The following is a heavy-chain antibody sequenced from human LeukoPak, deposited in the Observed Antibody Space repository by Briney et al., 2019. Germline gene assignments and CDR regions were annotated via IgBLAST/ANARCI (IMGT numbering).Heavy chain of an antibody. CDR2: ISWNSGSI. V-gene: IGHV3-9*03. CDR3: AKDDMVRGVISPNNWFDP. CDR1: GFTFDDYA. D-gene: IGHD3-10*01. Sequence: GRSLRLSCAASGFTFDDYAMHWVRQAPGKGLEWVSGISWNSGSIGYADSVKGRFTISRDNAKNSLYLQMNSLRAEDMALYYCAKDDMVRGVISPNNWFDPWGQGTLVTVSS. J-gene: IGHJ5*02.